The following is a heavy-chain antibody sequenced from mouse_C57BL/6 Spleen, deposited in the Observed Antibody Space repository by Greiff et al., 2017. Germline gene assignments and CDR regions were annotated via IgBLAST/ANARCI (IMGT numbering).Heavy chain of an antibody. D-gene: IGHD3-3*01. CDR3: AKGAGAWNYYFDY. Sequence: EVILVESGGGLVQPGGSLSFSCAASGFTFTDYYMSWVRQPPGKALEWFGFIRNKANSYTTEYSAYVKGRITISRDTSQSILYLQMNALRAEDCATYDCAKGAGAWNYYFDYWGQGTTLTVSS. J-gene: IGHJ2*01. V-gene: IGHV7-3*03. CDR1: GFTFTDYY. CDR2: IRNKANSYTT.